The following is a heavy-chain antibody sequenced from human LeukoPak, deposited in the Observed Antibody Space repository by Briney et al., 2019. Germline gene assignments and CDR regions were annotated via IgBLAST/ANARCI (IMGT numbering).Heavy chain of an antibody. J-gene: IGHJ4*02. V-gene: IGHV1-2*02. Sequence: GASVKVSCKASGYTFTGYYMHWVRQAPGQGLEWMGWINPNSGGTNYAQKFQGRVTMTRDTSISTAYMELSRLRSDDTAVYYCARVSKLKLVAYYFDYWGQGTLVTVSS. CDR1: GYTFTGYY. CDR3: ARVSKLKLVAYYFDY. CDR2: INPNSGGT. D-gene: IGHD6-6*01.